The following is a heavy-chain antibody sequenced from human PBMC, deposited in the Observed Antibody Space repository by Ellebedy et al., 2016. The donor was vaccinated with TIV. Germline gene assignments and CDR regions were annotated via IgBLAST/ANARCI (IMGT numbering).Heavy chain of an antibody. Sequence: AASVKVSCKASGGTFSSYPISWVRQAPGQGLEWMGRIIPILGIANYAQKFQGRVTITADKSTSIAYMELSSHRSEDTAVYYCAAGNDGGWFDPWGQGTLVTVSS. J-gene: IGHJ5*02. D-gene: IGHD1-1*01. CDR2: IIPILGIA. V-gene: IGHV1-69*02. CDR1: GGTFSSYP. CDR3: AAGNDGGWFDP.